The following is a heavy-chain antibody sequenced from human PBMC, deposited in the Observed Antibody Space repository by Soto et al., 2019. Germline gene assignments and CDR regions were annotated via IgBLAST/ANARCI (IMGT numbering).Heavy chain of an antibody. V-gene: IGHV4-31*03. CDR1: GGSIIRGGYY. Sequence: SETLSLTCTVSGGSIIRGGYYWRWIRQHPGKGLEWIGYIYYSGRTYYNPSLHSRVSISVDTSKNQFSLKLSSVTAADTAVYYCARGVGLRFLEWLLFDYWGQGTLVTVSS. CDR2: IYYSGRT. D-gene: IGHD3-3*01. J-gene: IGHJ4*02. CDR3: ARGVGLRFLEWLLFDY.